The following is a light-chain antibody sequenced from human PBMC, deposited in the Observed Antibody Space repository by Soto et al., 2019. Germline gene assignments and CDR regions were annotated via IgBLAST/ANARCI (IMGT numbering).Light chain of an antibody. J-gene: IGKJ1*01. CDR2: LGS. CDR1: QSLLHSNGYNY. CDR3: MQALQTPWT. Sequence: DIVMTQSPLSLPVTPGEPASISCRSSQSLLHSNGYNYLDWYLQKPGQSPQLLIYLGSNRASGVPDRCSGSGSGTDGTLKISRVEAEDGGVYYCMQALQTPWTFGQGTKVEIK. V-gene: IGKV2-28*01.